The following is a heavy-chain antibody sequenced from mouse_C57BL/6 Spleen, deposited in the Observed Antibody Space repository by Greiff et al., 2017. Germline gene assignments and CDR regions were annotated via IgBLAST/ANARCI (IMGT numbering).Heavy chain of an antibody. D-gene: IGHD1-1*01. CDR3: AREIYYGSSYYFDY. Sequence: VQLQQSGAELVRPGSSVKLSCKASGYTFTSYWMHWVKQRPIQGLEWIGNIDPSDSETHYNQKFKDKATLTVDKSSSTAYMQLSSLTSEDSAVYYCAREIYYGSSYYFDYWGQGTTLTVSS. J-gene: IGHJ2*01. CDR2: IDPSDSET. V-gene: IGHV1-52*01. CDR1: GYTFTSYW.